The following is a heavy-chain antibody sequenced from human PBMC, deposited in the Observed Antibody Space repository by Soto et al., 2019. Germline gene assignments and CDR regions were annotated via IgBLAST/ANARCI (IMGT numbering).Heavy chain of an antibody. CDR1: GGSISSSSYY. CDR2: IYDSGST. Sequence: SETLSLTCTVSGGSISSSSYYWGWIRQPPGKGLEWIGSIYDSGSTYYNPSLKSRVTISVDTSKNQFSLKLSSVTAADTAVYYCARAYGLDAFDFWGQGTMVTVPS. D-gene: IGHD4-17*01. J-gene: IGHJ3*01. V-gene: IGHV4-39*07. CDR3: ARAYGLDAFDF.